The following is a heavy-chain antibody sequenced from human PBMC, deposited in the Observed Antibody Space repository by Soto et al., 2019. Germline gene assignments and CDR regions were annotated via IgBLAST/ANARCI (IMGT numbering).Heavy chain of an antibody. J-gene: IGHJ4*02. CDR2: ISYDEKNK. Sequence: HPGGSLRLSCAASGFTFSSYGMQWVRQAPGKGLEWVAFISYDEKNKYYADSVKGRFTISRDNAKNTLYLEVNSLRAEDTAVYFCAKDRSTFSSSWSDYWGQGTMVTVSS. V-gene: IGHV3-30*18. CDR1: GFTFSSYG. CDR3: AKDRSTFSSSWSDY. D-gene: IGHD6-13*01.